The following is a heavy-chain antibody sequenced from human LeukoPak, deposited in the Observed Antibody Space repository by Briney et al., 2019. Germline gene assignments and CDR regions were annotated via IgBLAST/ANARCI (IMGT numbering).Heavy chain of an antibody. CDR1: GVSIRGSNYY. Sequence: SETLSLTCNVSGVSIRGSNYYWGLIRQPPGKGLQWTGSIHYSGTTYYNPSLKSRVTISVDTSKNHFSLQLSSVSAADTAVYYCARTSSGPNWFDPWGQGTLVTVSS. D-gene: IGHD3-22*01. V-gene: IGHV4-39*02. CDR3: ARTSSGPNWFDP. J-gene: IGHJ5*02. CDR2: IHYSGTT.